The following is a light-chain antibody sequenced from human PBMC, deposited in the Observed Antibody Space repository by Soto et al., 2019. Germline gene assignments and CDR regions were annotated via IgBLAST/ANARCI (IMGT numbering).Light chain of an antibody. J-gene: IGKJ4*01. CDR3: QQVESYPAA. Sequence: DIQMTQSPSTLSASVGDRVTITCRASQSITGWLAWYQQKPGKAPKLLISKASSLQSGVPSRFSGSGFGTDFTLTITSLQPEDFATYYCQQVESYPAAFGGGTKVDIK. CDR1: QSITGW. V-gene: IGKV1-5*03. CDR2: KAS.